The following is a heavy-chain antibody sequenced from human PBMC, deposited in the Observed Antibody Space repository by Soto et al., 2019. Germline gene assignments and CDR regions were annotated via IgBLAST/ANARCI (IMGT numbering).Heavy chain of an antibody. CDR1: GYTFTSYG. V-gene: IGHV1-3*01. CDR2: INAGNGNT. J-gene: IGHJ5*02. CDR3: ARDFRVVGVRVINPPGP. Sequence: RASVKVTCKASGYTFTSYGISWVRQAPGQRLEWMGWINAGNGNTKYSQKFQGRVTITRDTSASTAYMELSSLRSEDTAVYYCARDFRVVGVRVINPPGPWGQGTLVTVSS. D-gene: IGHD3-16*02.